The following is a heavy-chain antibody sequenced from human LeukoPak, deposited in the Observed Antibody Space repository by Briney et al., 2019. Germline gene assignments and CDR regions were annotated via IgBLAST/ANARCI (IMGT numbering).Heavy chain of an antibody. V-gene: IGHV3-30*18. CDR2: ISYDGSNK. CDR3: AKDQGYSSGWSFDY. Sequence: GGSLRLSCAASGFTFSSYGMHRVRQAPGKGLEWVAVISYDGSNKYYADSVKGRFTISRDNSKNTLYLQMNSLRAEDTAVYYCAKDQGYSSGWSFDYWGQGTLVTVSS. CDR1: GFTFSSYG. D-gene: IGHD6-19*01. J-gene: IGHJ4*02.